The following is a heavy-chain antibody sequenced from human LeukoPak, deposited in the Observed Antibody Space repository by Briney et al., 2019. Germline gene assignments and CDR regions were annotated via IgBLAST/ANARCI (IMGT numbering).Heavy chain of an antibody. J-gene: IGHJ4*02. CDR1: GGSFSGYY. Sequence: SETLSLTCAVYGGSFSGYYWGGIRQPPGKGLDWMGEINHSGGTNYNPSLKSRVTISVDTSKNQFSLKLSSVTAADTAVYYCARAPYHYDYVWGSYRRLYYFDYWGQGTLVTVSS. D-gene: IGHD3-16*02. CDR2: INHSGGT. V-gene: IGHV4-34*01. CDR3: ARAPYHYDYVWGSYRRLYYFDY.